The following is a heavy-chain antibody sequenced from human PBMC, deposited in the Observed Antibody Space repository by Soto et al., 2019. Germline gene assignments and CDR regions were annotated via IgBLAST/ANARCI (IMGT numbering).Heavy chain of an antibody. CDR3: ARLLTEGATFREDAFDL. J-gene: IGHJ3*01. CDR1: RYTFTSHG. V-gene: IGHV1-18*01. D-gene: IGHD3-9*01. CDR2: IGTFNGKP. Sequence: QIQLMQSGGDVKTPGASLKVSCTTSRYTFTSHGIAWVRQAPGQGLEWMGWIGTFNGKPDYAQKFQGRVTTPADTITSTVHMELRSLRSDDTGVYYCARLLTEGATFREDAFDLWGPGTKVTVSS.